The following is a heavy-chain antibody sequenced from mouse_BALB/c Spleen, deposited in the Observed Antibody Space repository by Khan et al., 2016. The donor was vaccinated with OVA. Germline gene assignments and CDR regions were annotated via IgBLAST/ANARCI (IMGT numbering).Heavy chain of an antibody. CDR2: IYPSDSYT. Sequence: QVQLQQSGTELVRPGASVKLSCKASGYTFTNYWINWVKQRPGQGLEWIGNIYPSDSYTTYNQKFKDKATLTVDKSSSTASLQLSSPTSEDSAVYYVTREEVDASSFASGGQGTLVTVPA. CDR3: TREEVDASSFAS. CDR1: GYTFTNYW. J-gene: IGHJ3*01. V-gene: IGHV1-69*02. D-gene: IGHD2-3*01.